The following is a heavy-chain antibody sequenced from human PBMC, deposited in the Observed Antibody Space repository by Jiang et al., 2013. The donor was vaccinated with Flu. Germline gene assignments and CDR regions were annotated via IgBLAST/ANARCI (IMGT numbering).Heavy chain of an antibody. J-gene: IGHJ4*02. D-gene: IGHD1-1*01. V-gene: IGHV4-59*01. CDR2: IYYSGST. Sequence: GPGLVKPSETLSLTCTVSGGSISSYYWSWIRQPPGKGLEWIGYIYYSGSTNYNPSLKSRVTISVDTSKNQFSLKLSSVTAADTAVYYCARDGQLGGGTFDYWGQGTLVTVSS. CDR1: GGSISSYY. CDR3: ARDGQLGGGTFDY.